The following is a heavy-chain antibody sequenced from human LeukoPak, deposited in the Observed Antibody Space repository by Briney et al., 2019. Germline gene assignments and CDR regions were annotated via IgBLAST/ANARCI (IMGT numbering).Heavy chain of an antibody. CDR1: GFIFSTYG. J-gene: IGHJ4*02. CDR2: ISYDGSDK. D-gene: IGHD2-15*01. CDR3: VKAGYGKLLRFDY. Sequence: PGGSLRLSCAASGFIFSTYGMHWVRQAPGKGLEWVAVISYDGSDKYYGDSVKGRFTISRDNSKNTLYLQMHSLRTEDTAVYYCVKAGYGKLLRFDYWGQGTLVTVSS. V-gene: IGHV3-30*18.